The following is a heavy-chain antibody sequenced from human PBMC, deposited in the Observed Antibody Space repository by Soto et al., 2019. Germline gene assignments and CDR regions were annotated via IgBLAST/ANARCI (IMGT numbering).Heavy chain of an antibody. Sequence: VQLVESGGGLIQPGGSLRLSCAVSGFTVSNNYMSWVRQAPGKGLEGVSVIYSGGYTAYGDSVKGRFTISRDNSKNPLYLQKKRRSADAPAFFYWAAHPGGGGYWGQGTLVTVSS. CDR2: IYSGGYT. D-gene: IGHD3-10*01. CDR1: GFTVSNNY. V-gene: IGHV3-53*01. J-gene: IGHJ4*02. CDR3: AAHPGGGGY.